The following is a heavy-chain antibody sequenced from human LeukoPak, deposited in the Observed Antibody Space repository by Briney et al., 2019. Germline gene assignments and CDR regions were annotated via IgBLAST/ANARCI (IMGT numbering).Heavy chain of an antibody. D-gene: IGHD6-6*01. CDR3: ARGETFEYSSSPPLYYYYGMDV. CDR1: GFTVSSYY. CDR2: IYSGGTT. Sequence: PGGSLRLSCAASGFTVSSYYMSWVRQAPGKGLEWVSVIYSGGTTHYADSVRGRFTISRDNSKNTLYLQMNSLRAEDTAVYYCARGETFEYSSSPPLYYYYGMDVWGQGTTVTVSS. J-gene: IGHJ6*02. V-gene: IGHV3-53*01.